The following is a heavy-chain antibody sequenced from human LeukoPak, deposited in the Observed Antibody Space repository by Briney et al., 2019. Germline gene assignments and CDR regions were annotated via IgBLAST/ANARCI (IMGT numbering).Heavy chain of an antibody. CDR3: ARGTIQRNWFDP. J-gene: IGHJ5*02. D-gene: IGHD3-3*01. CDR2: IYYSGST. CDR1: GGSISSSSYY. Sequence: PSETLSLTCTVSGGSISSSSYYWGWIRQPPGKGLEWIGSIYYSGSTYYNPSLKSRVTISVDTSKNQFSLKLSSVTAADTAVYYCARGTIQRNWFDPRGQGTLVTVSS. V-gene: IGHV4-39*07.